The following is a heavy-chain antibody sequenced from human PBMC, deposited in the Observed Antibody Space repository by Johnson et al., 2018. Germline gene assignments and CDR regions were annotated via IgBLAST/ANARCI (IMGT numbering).Heavy chain of an antibody. D-gene: IGHD3-22*01. J-gene: IGHJ4*02. V-gene: IGHV3-7*01. CDR3: VRVFSEGSDRSIYRPADC. CDR1: GFTFGRYW. CDR2: IHKDGSEK. Sequence: VQLVQSGGGLVQPGGSLRLSCAASGFTFGRYWMNWVRQAPGKGLAWVAYIHKDGSEKSYVDSVKGRFIISRDNAKNSLSLQMDSLRAADTAVYYCVRVFSEGSDRSIYRPADCGGQGTLVIVSS.